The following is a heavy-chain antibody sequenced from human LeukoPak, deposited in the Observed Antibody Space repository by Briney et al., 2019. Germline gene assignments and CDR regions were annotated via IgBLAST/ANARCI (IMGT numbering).Heavy chain of an antibody. Sequence: GGSLRLSCVASGFTFSTYSMNWVRQAPGKGLEWVSSISTRSSYTYYADSLRGRFTISRDDAKNSVYLHMHSLRAEDTAVYYCARPQSDRSGYYYIDFWGQGTLATVSS. CDR1: GFTFSTYS. V-gene: IGHV3-21*06. CDR3: ARPQSDRSGYYYIDF. CDR2: ISTRSSYT. D-gene: IGHD3-22*01. J-gene: IGHJ4*02.